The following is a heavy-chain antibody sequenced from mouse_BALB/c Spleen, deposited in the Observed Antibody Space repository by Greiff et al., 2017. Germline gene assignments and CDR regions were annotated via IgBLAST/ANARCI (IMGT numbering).Heavy chain of an antibody. CDR1: GFTFSSYG. CDR2: ISSGGSYT. J-gene: IGHJ2*01. Sequence: EVQRVESGGALVKPGGSLKLSCAASGFTFSSYGMSWVRQTPDKRLEWVATISSGGSYTYYPDSVKGRFTISRDNAKNTLYLQMSSLKSEDTAMYYCARQVAYNYFDYWGQGTTLTVSS. V-gene: IGHV5-6*01. CDR3: ARQVAYNYFDY.